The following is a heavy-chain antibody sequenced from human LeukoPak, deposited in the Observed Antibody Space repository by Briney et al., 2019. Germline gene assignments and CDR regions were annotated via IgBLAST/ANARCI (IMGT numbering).Heavy chain of an antibody. Sequence: GESLKISCKGSGYSFTSYWIGWVRQMPGKGLEWMGIIYPGDSDTRYSPSFQGQVTISADKPISTAYLQWSSLKASDTAMYYCARRAYYYDSSGPTHWYFDLWGRGTLVTVSS. J-gene: IGHJ2*01. CDR1: GYSFTSYW. V-gene: IGHV5-51*01. CDR3: ARRAYYYDSSGPTHWYFDL. D-gene: IGHD3-22*01. CDR2: IYPGDSDT.